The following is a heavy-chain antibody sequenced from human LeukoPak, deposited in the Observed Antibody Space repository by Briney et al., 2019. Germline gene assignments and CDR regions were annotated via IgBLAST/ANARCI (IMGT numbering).Heavy chain of an antibody. J-gene: IGHJ4*02. CDR3: ATFGVIVRNNYLDY. D-gene: IGHD3-3*01. Sequence: PGGSLRLSCAASGFTVSSNYMSWVRQAPGKGLEWVSVIYSGGSTYYADSVKGRFTISRDNSKNTLYLQMSSLRAEDTAVYYCATFGVIVRNNYLDYWGQGALVAVSS. CDR1: GFTVSSNY. V-gene: IGHV3-66*01. CDR2: IYSGGST.